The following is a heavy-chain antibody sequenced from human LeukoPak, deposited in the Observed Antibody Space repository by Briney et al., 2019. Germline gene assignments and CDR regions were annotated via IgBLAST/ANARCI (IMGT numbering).Heavy chain of an antibody. D-gene: IGHD3-10*01. CDR3: ATGYYGSGSYYFWFDP. V-gene: IGHV1-24*01. CDR2: FDPEDGET. Sequence: ASVKVSCKVSGYTLNELSMHWVRQDPGKGLEWVGGFDPEDGETIYAQKFQGRVTMTEDTSTDTAYMELSSLRSEDTAVYYCATGYYGSGSYYFWFDPWGQGTLVTVSS. J-gene: IGHJ5*02. CDR1: GYTLNELS.